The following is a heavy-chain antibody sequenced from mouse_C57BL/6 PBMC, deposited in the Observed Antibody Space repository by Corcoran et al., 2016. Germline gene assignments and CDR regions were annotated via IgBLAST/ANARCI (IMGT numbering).Heavy chain of an antibody. CDR1: GYTFTTYG. Sequence: QIQLVQSGPELKKPGETVKISCKASGYTFTTYGMSWVKQAPGKGLKWMGWINTYSGVPTYADDFKGRFAFSLETSASTAYLQINNLKNEDKAKGFCARVYDGYYSAMDYWGQGTSVTVSS. J-gene: IGHJ4*01. D-gene: IGHD2-3*01. V-gene: IGHV9-3*01. CDR2: INTYSGVP. CDR3: ARVYDGYYSAMDY.